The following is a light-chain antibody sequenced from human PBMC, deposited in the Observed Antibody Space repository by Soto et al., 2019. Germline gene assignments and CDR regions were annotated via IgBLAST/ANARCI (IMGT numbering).Light chain of an antibody. Sequence: DILVTQSPGTLSLSPGDRATLSCRASQSLGSTFLAWYQQKSGQSPRLLIYGASDRATDVPDRFSGSGSGADFTLTISRLEPEDFAVYFCQQYGRLPLSFGGGTKV. CDR3: QQYGRLPLS. CDR2: GAS. V-gene: IGKV3-20*01. CDR1: QSLGSTF. J-gene: IGKJ4*01.